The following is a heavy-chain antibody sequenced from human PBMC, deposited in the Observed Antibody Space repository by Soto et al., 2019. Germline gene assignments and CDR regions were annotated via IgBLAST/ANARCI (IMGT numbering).Heavy chain of an antibody. V-gene: IGHV3-66*01. CDR3: ARVRSSGWWAFDI. Sequence: ESGGGLVQPGGSLRLSCAASGFTVSSNYMSWVRQAPGKGLEWVSVIYSGGSTYYADSVKGRFTISRDNSKNTLYLQMNSLRAEDTAVYYCARVRSSGWWAFDIWGQGTMVTVSS. J-gene: IGHJ3*02. CDR1: GFTVSSNY. D-gene: IGHD6-19*01. CDR2: IYSGGST.